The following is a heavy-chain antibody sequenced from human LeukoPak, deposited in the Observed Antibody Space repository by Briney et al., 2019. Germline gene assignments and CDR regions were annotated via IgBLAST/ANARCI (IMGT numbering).Heavy chain of an antibody. D-gene: IGHD5-18*01. CDR3: AKDWRRGYSYGFDY. V-gene: IGHV3-23*01. CDR1: GFTFCSYV. J-gene: IGHJ4*02. CDR2: ISGSGGST. Sequence: GGSLRLSCAASGFTFCSYVMSWVRQAPGKGLEWVSAISGSGGSTYYADSVKGRFTISRDNSKNTLYLQMNSLRAEDTAVYYCAKDWRRGYSYGFDYWGQGTLVTVSS.